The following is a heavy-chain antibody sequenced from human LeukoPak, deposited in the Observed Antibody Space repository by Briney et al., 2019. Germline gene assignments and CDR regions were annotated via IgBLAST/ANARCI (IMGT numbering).Heavy chain of an antibody. V-gene: IGHV3-74*01. CDR2: INSDGSST. J-gene: IGHJ4*02. D-gene: IGHD3-10*01. Sequence: GGSLRLSCAASGFTFSIYWMHWVRQAPGKGLVWVSRINSDGSSTSYADSVTGRFTISRDNAKNTLYLQMNSLRAEDTAVYYCARGPLISALEDYWGQGTLVTVSS. CDR1: GFTFSIYW. CDR3: ARGPLISALEDY.